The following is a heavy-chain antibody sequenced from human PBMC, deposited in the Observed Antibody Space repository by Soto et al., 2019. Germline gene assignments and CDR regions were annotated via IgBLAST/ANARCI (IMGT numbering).Heavy chain of an antibody. V-gene: IGHV3-21*01. CDR3: ARGSAEAGTAAIDH. CDR2: ISSSSSYI. D-gene: IGHD6-19*01. Sequence: EVQLVESGGGLVKPGGSLRLSCAASGFTFSNYNMNWVRQAPGKGLEWVSSISSSSSYIYYADSVKGRFTISRDNAKNYLSLQMNSLRAEDTAVYYCARGSAEAGTAAIDHWGQGTLVTVSS. J-gene: IGHJ4*02. CDR1: GFTFSNYN.